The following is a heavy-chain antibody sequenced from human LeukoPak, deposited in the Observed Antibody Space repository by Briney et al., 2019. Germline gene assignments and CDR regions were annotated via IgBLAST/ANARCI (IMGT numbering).Heavy chain of an antibody. CDR1: GYTFTSYG. D-gene: IGHD3-3*01. CDR3: ARDTMGLRFLGWLSEYYFDY. CDR2: ISAYNGNT. J-gene: IGHJ4*02. V-gene: IGHV1-18*01. Sequence: GASVKVSCKASGYTFTSYGISWVRQAPGQGLEWMGWISAYNGNTNYAQKLQGRVTMTTDTSTSTAYMELRSLRSDDTAVYYCARDTMGLRFLGWLSEYYFDYWGQGTLVTVSS.